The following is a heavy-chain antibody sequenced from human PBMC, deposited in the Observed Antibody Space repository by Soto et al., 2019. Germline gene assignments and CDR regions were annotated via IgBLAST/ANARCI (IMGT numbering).Heavy chain of an antibody. D-gene: IGHD2-15*01. V-gene: IGHV4-38-2*02. Sequence: PSETLSLTCAVSGYSISSGYYWGWIRQPPGKGLEWIGRIYHSGSTYYNPSLKSRVTISVDTSKNQFSPKLSSVTAVDTVVYYGARDGYLRVVGAATLGWFDPWGQGTLVTVSS. J-gene: IGHJ5*02. CDR1: GYSISSGYY. CDR2: IYHSGST. CDR3: ARDGYLRVVGAATLGWFDP.